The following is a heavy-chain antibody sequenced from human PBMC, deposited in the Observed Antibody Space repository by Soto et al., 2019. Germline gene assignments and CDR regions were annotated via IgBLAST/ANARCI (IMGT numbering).Heavy chain of an antibody. Sequence: GGSLRLSCAASGFTFSSYAMSWVRQVPGKGLVWVSRLSPDGSITKYADSVKGRFTISRDDSKKTAYLQMNSLESEDTAVYYCSRDDSDWFFNWGRGTLVTVSS. CDR2: LSPDGSIT. D-gene: IGHD3-9*01. CDR3: SRDDSDWFFN. J-gene: IGHJ4*02. V-gene: IGHV3-23*01. CDR1: GFTFSSYA.